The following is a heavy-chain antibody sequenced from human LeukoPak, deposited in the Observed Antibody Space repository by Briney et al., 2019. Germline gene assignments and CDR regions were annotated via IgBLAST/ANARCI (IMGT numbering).Heavy chain of an antibody. CDR1: GGSFSGYY. CDR3: ARSGTRRSYGSGSPPSY. J-gene: IGHJ4*02. CDR2: INHSGST. Sequence: PSETLSLTCAVYGGSFSGYYWSWIRHPPGKGLEWIGEINHSGSTNYNPSLKSRVTISVDTSKNQFSLKLSSVTAADTAVYYCARSGTRRSYGSGSPPSYWGQGTLVTVSS. V-gene: IGHV4-34*01. D-gene: IGHD3-10*01.